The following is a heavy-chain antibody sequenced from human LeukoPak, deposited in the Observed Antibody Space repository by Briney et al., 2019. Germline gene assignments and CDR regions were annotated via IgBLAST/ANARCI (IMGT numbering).Heavy chain of an antibody. J-gene: IGHJ5*02. CDR1: GGSFSGYY. V-gene: IGHV4-34*01. CDR2: INHSGST. CDR3: ARAWKYYYGSGSLNWFDP. Sequence: SETLSLTCAVYGGSFSGYYWSWIHQPPGKGLEWIGEINHSGSTNYNPSLKSRVTISVDTSKNQFSLKLSSVTAADTAVYYCARAWKYYYGSGSLNWFDPWGQGTLVTVSS. D-gene: IGHD3-10*01.